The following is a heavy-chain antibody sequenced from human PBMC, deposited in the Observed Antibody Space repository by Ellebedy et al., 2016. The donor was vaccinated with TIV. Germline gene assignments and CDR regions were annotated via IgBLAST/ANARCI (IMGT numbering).Heavy chain of an antibody. CDR3: ARGPYDSWSCDY. Sequence: MPSETLSLTFTVSGGSISSSNYYWSWIRQPPGKGLEWIGYISYSGTTFYNASLKGRLTISVDTSKNQFSLKLSSVTAADTAVYYCARGPYDSWSCDYWGQGTLVTVSS. V-gene: IGHV4-30-4*01. CDR1: GGSISSSNYY. D-gene: IGHD3-22*01. J-gene: IGHJ4*02. CDR2: ISYSGTT.